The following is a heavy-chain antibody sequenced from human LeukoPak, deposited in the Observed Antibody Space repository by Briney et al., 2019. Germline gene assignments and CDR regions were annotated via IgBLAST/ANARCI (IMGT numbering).Heavy chain of an antibody. CDR1: GFTFSSYG. V-gene: IGHV3-30*18. CDR3: AKDPKFDP. J-gene: IGHJ5*02. Sequence: PGGSLRLSCEASGFTFSSYGMHWVRQAPGKGLEWVAVISYDGSNKYYTDSMKGRFTIARDNSKNTLYLQMNSLSAEDTAVYYCAKDPKFDPWGQGTLVTVSS. CDR2: ISYDGSNK.